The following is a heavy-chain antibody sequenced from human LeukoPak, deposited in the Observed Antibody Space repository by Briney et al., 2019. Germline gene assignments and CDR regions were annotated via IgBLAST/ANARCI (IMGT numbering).Heavy chain of an antibody. CDR3: ATAGIVPDTGAEVLQH. CDR2: FDAETGET. J-gene: IGHJ1*01. CDR1: GDTLTELS. V-gene: IGHV1-24*01. Sequence: ASVKVSCMLSGDTLTELSMHWVRRSPGKRLEWMGGFDAETGETIYAQRFQGRVTMTEDPVTDTAHMALSSLTAEDTAVYYCATAGIVPDTGAEVLQHWGQGTLVTVSS. D-gene: IGHD2-15*01.